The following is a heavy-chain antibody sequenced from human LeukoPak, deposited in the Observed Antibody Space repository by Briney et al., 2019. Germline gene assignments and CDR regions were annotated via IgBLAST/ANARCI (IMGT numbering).Heavy chain of an antibody. D-gene: IGHD3-22*01. CDR3: ARVHGPYYYDSSGYHLDY. V-gene: IGHV4-34*01. CDR1: GGSFTPYY. CDR2: INHTGST. J-gene: IGHJ4*02. Sequence: SETLSLTCAVYGGSFTPYYWSWIRQPPGKGLEWIGEINHTGSTKSNPSLKSRVTISVDTSKNQFSLKLSSVTAADTAVYYCARVHGPYYYDSSGYHLDYWGQGTLVTVSS.